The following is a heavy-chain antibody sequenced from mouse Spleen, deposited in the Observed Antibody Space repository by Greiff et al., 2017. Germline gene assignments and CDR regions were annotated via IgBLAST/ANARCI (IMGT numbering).Heavy chain of an antibody. D-gene: IGHD1-1*01. V-gene: IGHV1-4*01. J-gene: IGHJ3*01. CDR2: INPSSGYT. CDR3: GNYGSSYPFAY. CDR1: GYTFTSYT. Sequence: VQRVESGAELARPGASVKMSCKASGYTFTSYTMHWVKQRPGQGLEWIGYINPSSGYTKYNQKFKDKATLTADKSSSTAYMQLSSLTSEDSAVYYCGNYGSSYPFAYWGQGTLVTVSA.